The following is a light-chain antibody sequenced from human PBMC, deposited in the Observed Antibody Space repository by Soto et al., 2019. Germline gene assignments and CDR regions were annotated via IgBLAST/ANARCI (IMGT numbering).Light chain of an antibody. CDR3: SSYTTSSTYV. V-gene: IGLV2-14*03. J-gene: IGLJ1*01. CDR1: SSDIGAYNY. CDR2: VVS. Sequence: QSVLPQPASVSTSPGQSITISCTGTSSDIGAYNYVSWYQHHPGKAPKLMIYVVSNRPSGVSNRFSGSKSGNTASLTISGLQAEDEADYYCSSYTTSSTYVFGAGTKVTVL.